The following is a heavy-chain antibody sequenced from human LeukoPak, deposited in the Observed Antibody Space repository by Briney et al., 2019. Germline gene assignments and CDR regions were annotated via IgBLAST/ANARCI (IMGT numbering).Heavy chain of an antibody. Sequence: SETLSLTCTVSGASIRSSYWSWLRQPPGKGLEWIGYIYYTGSTNSNPSLKSRVTVSVDTSMNQFSLKLSSMTAADTAVYYCARLDRSGYEMGGTWFDPWGQGTLVTVSS. CDR2: IYYTGST. CDR3: ARLDRSGYEMGGTWFDP. D-gene: IGHD3-22*01. V-gene: IGHV4-59*08. J-gene: IGHJ5*02. CDR1: GASIRSSY.